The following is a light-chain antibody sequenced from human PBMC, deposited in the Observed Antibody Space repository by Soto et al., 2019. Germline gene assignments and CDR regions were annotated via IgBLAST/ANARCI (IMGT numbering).Light chain of an antibody. CDR2: DAS. CDR1: QDINNY. Sequence: DVLMTRSPSSLSASVGDRVTITCQASQDINNYLNWYQQKPGKAPKLLIYDASNLETGVPLRFSGSGSGTEFTFNISGLQPEDIATYYCQQCDNLPYTFGQGTTLEMK. CDR3: QQCDNLPYT. V-gene: IGKV1-33*01. J-gene: IGKJ2*01.